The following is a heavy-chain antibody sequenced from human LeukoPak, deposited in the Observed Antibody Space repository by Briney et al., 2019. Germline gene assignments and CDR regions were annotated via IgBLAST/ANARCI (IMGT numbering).Heavy chain of an antibody. D-gene: IGHD5-24*01. CDR2: IYYSGST. CDR1: GYSISSGYY. Sequence: KASETLPLTCTVSGYSISSGYYWDWIRQPPGKGLEWIGYIYYSGSTKYSPSLKSRVTISADTSKNQFSLKLSSVTAADTAVYYCARGDGYNYPYYYYYYMDVWGKGTTVTVSS. CDR3: ARGDGYNYPYYYYYYMDV. V-gene: IGHV4-61*01. J-gene: IGHJ6*03.